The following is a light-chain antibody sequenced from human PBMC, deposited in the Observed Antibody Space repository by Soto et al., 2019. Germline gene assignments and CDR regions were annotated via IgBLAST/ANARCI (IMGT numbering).Light chain of an antibody. CDR3: AAWEDSVNLWL. J-gene: IGLJ3*02. Sequence: QAVVTQPPSASGAPGQTVTLSCSGSPSNIGSNYVYWYQHLPGTAPKLLIYSNNQRPSGVPDRFSGSKSGTSGSLAISGLRSEDEADYYCAAWEDSVNLWLFGGGTQLTVL. CDR2: SNN. CDR1: PSNIGSNY. V-gene: IGLV1-47*02.